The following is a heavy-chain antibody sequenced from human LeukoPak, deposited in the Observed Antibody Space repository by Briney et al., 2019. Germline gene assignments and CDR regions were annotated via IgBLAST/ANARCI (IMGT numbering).Heavy chain of an antibody. CDR1: GGSFSGYY. D-gene: IGHD2-2*01. V-gene: IGHV4-34*01. CDR2: IHHSGGT. Sequence: SETLSLTCAVYGGSFSGYYWSWIRQPPGKGLEWIGEIHHSGGTNYNPSLKSRVTISLDTSKNRLSLKLSSVTAADTAVYYCARRLRLGYCSSTSCEDSWGQGTLVTVSS. J-gene: IGHJ5*01. CDR3: ARRLRLGYCSSTSCEDS.